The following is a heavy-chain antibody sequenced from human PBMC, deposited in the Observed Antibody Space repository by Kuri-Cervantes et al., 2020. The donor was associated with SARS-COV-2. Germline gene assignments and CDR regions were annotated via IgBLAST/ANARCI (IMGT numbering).Heavy chain of an antibody. V-gene: IGHV1-2*04. CDR3: GRGEGVRGLMVLFQWRGAGPLDF. CDR1: GYTFTDSY. Sequence: SVTVSCKHSGYTFTDSYTHWVRQGPGQGLEWMGWINPNRDGTNYAQKLQGWDAMTRDTSLSTAYMEMSRLRSDNTAVYYCGRGEGVRGLMVLFQWRGAGPLDFWGQGTLVTVSS. J-gene: IGHJ4*02. D-gene: IGHD3-10*01. CDR2: INPNRDGT.